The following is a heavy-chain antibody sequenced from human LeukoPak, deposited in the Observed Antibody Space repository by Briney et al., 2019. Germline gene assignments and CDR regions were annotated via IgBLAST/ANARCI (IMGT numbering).Heavy chain of an antibody. CDR2: SSSSRSYI. J-gene: IGHJ4*02. CDR3: AIIVEMATIVDY. CDR1: GFTLSSYS. V-gene: IGHV3-21*01. Sequence: GGSRRLSCAASGFTLSSYSMNWVRQAPGKGLDWVSSSSSSRSYIYYAASVSGRFTISRDNAKNSLYLQMTSLRAEDTDVYYCAIIVEMATIVDYWGQGTLVPVSS. D-gene: IGHD5-24*01.